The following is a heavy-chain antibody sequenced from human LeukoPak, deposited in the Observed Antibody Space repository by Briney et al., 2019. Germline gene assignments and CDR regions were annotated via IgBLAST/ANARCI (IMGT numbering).Heavy chain of an antibody. CDR1: GFSFSDAW. Sequence: GGSLRLSCEASGFSFSDAWMSWVRQAPGKGLEWVGRIKSSGDGGTTDFTAPVKGRFTISRDDSRNTVFLQMNTLKTEDTAVYYCTTDGGYWGQGTLVTVSS. V-gene: IGHV3-15*01. CDR3: TTDGGY. J-gene: IGHJ4*02. D-gene: IGHD2-15*01. CDR2: IKSSGDGGTT.